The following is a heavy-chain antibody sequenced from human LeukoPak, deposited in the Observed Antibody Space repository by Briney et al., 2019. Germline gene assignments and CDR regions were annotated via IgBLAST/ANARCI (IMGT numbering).Heavy chain of an antibody. J-gene: IGHJ4*02. D-gene: IGHD5-24*01. CDR3: AKGRRRDGYTFDY. CDR1: GFTFSSYA. V-gene: IGHV3-23*01. Sequence: GRSLRLSCAASGFTFSSYAMHWVRQAPGKGLEWVSAISGSGGSTYYADSVKGRFTISRDNSKNTLYLQMNSLRAEDTAVYYCAKGRRRDGYTFDYWGQGTLVTVSS. CDR2: ISGSGGST.